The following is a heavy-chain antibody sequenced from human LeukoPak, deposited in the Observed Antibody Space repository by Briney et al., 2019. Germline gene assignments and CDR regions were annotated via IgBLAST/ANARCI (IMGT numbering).Heavy chain of an antibody. V-gene: IGHV3-64*02. CDR3: ARELVVAHGVRALDI. CDR2: FSERGDNT. CDR1: EFPFRAYV. D-gene: IGHD2-8*02. J-gene: IGHJ3*02. Sequence: GGPLRLSWAPSEFPFRAYVMHGVRQAPGRGRNFVSAFSERGDNTYYLDSVKGRFTISRDNSRNTMFLQMGSLGTEDMAVYYCARELVVAHGVRALDIWGQGTMVTVSS.